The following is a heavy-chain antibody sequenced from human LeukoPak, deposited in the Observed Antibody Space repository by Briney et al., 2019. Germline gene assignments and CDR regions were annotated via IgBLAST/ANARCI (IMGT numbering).Heavy chain of an antibody. V-gene: IGHV4-59*08. CDR1: GGSISSYY. CDR3: ARPSSYSSGWYGFDY. D-gene: IGHD6-19*01. Sequence: SETLSLTCTVSGGSISSYYWSWIRQPPGKGLEWIGYIYYSGSTNYNPSLKSRVTISVDTSKNQFSLKLSSVTAADTAVYYCARPSSYSSGWYGFDYWSQGTLVTVSS. CDR2: IYYSGST. J-gene: IGHJ4*02.